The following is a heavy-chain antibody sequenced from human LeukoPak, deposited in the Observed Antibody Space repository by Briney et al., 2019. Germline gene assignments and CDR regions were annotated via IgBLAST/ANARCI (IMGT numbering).Heavy chain of an antibody. V-gene: IGHV3-48*01. Sequence: GGSLRLSCAASGFTFSSYSMNWVRQAPGKGLEWVSYISSSSSTIYYADSVKGRFTISRDNAKNSLYLQMNSLRAEDTAVYYCAGLLGYCSGGSCYRVQHWGRAPWSPSPQ. CDR1: GFTFSSYS. D-gene: IGHD2-15*01. CDR2: ISSSSSTI. CDR3: AGLLGYCSGGSCYRVQH. J-gene: IGHJ1*01.